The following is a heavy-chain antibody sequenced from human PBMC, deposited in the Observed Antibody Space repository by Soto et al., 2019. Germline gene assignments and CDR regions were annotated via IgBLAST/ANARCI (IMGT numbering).Heavy chain of an antibody. CDR2: IYYSGST. V-gene: IGHV4-39*01. CDR3: ARSYGDFDY. D-gene: IGHD4-17*01. J-gene: IGHJ4*02. CDR1: GGSISSSSYY. Sequence: PSETLSLTCTVSGGSISSSSYYWGWIRQPPGKGLEWIGSIYYSGSTYYNPSLKSRVTISVDTSKNQFSLKLSSVTAADTAVYYCARSYGDFDYWGQGTLVTVSS.